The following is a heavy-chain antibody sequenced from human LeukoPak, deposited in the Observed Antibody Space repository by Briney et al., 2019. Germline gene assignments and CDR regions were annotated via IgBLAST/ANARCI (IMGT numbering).Heavy chain of an antibody. CDR1: GGSISSYY. J-gene: IGHJ4*02. V-gene: IGHV4-59*08. Sequence: SETLSLTCTVSGGSISSYYWSWIRQPPGKGLEWIGYIYYSGSTNYNPSLKSRVTISVDTSKNQFSLKLSSVTAADTAMYYCARHGGSYYIDHWGQGTLVTVSS. D-gene: IGHD3-16*01. CDR3: ARHGGSYYIDH. CDR2: IYYSGST.